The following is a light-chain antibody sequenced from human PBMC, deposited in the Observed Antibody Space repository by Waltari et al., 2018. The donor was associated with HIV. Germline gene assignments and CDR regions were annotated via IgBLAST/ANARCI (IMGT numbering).Light chain of an antibody. Sequence: SVLTQPPSVSAAPGTKVTISCSGSTSNVGTHYVHWYQQFPATTPKLINDDKNKRPSGIPDRFSGSKSGTSATLTITGLQTGDEAYYYCGTWDSSVSAGVFGGGSKLTVL. J-gene: IGLJ3*02. CDR3: GTWDSSVSAGV. CDR1: TSNVGTHY. CDR2: DKN. V-gene: IGLV1-51*01.